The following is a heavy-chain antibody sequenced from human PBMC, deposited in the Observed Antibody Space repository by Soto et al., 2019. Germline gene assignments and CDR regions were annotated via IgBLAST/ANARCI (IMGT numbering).Heavy chain of an antibody. Sequence: PSETLSLTCTVSGCSISSSSYYWGWIRQPPGKGLEWIGSIYYSGSTYYNPSLKSRVTISVDTSKNQFSLKLSSVTAADTAVYYCARLVSGSVYYFDYCGPGTLVTVSS. CDR1: GCSISSSSYY. CDR3: ARLVSGSVYYFDY. CDR2: IYYSGST. V-gene: IGHV4-39*01. J-gene: IGHJ4*02. D-gene: IGHD3-10*01.